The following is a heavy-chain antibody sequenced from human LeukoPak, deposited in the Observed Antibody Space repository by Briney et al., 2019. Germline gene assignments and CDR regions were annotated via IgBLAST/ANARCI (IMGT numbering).Heavy chain of an antibody. CDR3: AKGYFVFGSTSFYFFDF. J-gene: IGHJ4*02. CDR1: GYTFTSYG. CDR2: ISAYNGNT. D-gene: IGHD2-2*01. Sequence: ASVKVSCKASGYTFTSYGISWVRQAPGQGLEWMGWISAYNGNTNYAQKLQGRVTMTTDTSTSTAYMELRSLRSDDTAVYYCAKGYFVFGSTSFYFFDFWGQGTLVTVSS. V-gene: IGHV1-18*01.